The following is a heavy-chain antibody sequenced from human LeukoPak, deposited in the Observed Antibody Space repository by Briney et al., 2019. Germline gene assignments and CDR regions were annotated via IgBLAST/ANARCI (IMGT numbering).Heavy chain of an antibody. CDR2: INPNSGGT. Sequence: RASVKVSCKASGYTFTGYYMHWVRQAPGQGLEWMGWINPNSGGTNYAQKFQGRVTMTRDTSISTAYMELSRLRSDDTAVYYCARRGGYCSGGSCCVYFDYWGQGTLVTVSS. D-gene: IGHD2-15*01. CDR3: ARRGGYCSGGSCCVYFDY. V-gene: IGHV1-2*02. J-gene: IGHJ4*02. CDR1: GYTFTGYY.